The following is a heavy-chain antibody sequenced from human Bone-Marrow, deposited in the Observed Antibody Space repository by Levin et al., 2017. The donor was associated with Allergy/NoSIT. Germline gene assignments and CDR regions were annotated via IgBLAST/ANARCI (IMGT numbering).Heavy chain of an antibody. V-gene: IGHV1-46*01. CDR2: INPSGDST. J-gene: IGHJ4*02. CDR1: GYTFTNYY. D-gene: IGHD2-2*01. Sequence: ASVKVSCKASGYTFTNYYIHWVRQAPGQGLEWMGTINPSGDSTSHAQKFQGRVTMTRDTSTTTVYMDLSSLRSEDTAVYYCARDNAHAYCSATSCSRSTFDYWGQGTLVTVSP. CDR3: ARDNAHAYCSATSCSRSTFDY.